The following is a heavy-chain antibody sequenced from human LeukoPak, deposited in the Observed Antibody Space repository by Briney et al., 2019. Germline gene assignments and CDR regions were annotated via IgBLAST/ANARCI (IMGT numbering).Heavy chain of an antibody. D-gene: IGHD3-10*01. CDR3: ARQQYASGNSYYLDY. J-gene: IGHJ4*02. CDR2: IYYSGST. Sequence: SETLSLTCTVSGGSISSGGYYWSWIRQHPGKGLEWIGYIYYSGSTYYNPSLKSRVTISVDTSKNQFSLKLSSVTAADTAVYYCARQQYASGNSYYLDYWGQGTLVTVSS. V-gene: IGHV4-31*03. CDR1: GGSISSGGYY.